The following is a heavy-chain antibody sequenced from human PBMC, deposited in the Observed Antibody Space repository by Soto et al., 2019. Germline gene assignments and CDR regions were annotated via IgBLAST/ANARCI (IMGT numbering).Heavy chain of an antibody. Sequence: PSETLSLTCTVSGGSVSSGSYYWSWIRQPPGKGLEWIGYIYYSGSTNYNPSLKSRVTISVDTSKNQFSLKLSSVTAADTAVYYCARDRAGTTDYWGQGTLVTGLL. CDR3: ARDRAGTTDY. CDR1: GGSVSSGSYY. D-gene: IGHD1-7*01. J-gene: IGHJ4*02. V-gene: IGHV4-61*01. CDR2: IYYSGST.